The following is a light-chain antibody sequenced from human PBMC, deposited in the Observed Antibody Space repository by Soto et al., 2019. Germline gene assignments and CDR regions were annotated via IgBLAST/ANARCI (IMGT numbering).Light chain of an antibody. J-gene: IGKJ1*01. CDR3: QQRSNWPST. V-gene: IGKV3-11*01. CDR2: DAS. Sequence: EIVVTQSPATLSLSPGERATLSCRASQSVSSYLAWYQQKPGQAPRLLIYDASNRATGIPARFSGSGSGTDFTLTISSLEPEDFAVYYCQQRSNWPSTFGQGTKVAIK. CDR1: QSVSSY.